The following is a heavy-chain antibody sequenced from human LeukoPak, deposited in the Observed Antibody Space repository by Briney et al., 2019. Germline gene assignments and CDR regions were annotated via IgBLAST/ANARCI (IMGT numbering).Heavy chain of an antibody. CDR3: AREGWELLLVDAFDI. CDR1: GGSISSGDYY. D-gene: IGHD1-26*01. V-gene: IGHV4-30-4*08. CDR2: IYYSGST. J-gene: IGHJ3*02. Sequence: SQTLSLTCTVSGGSISSGDYYWSWIRQPPGKGLEWIGYIYYSGSTYYNPSLKSRVTISVDTSKNQFSLKLSSVTAADTAVYCCAREGWELLLVDAFDIWGQGTMVTVSS.